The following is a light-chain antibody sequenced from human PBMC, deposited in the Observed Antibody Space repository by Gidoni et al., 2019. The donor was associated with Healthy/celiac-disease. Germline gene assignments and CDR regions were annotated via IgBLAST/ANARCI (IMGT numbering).Light chain of an antibody. CDR1: QSVSSSY. CDR3: QQYGSSPPWT. J-gene: IGKJ1*01. Sequence: EIVLTQSPGTLSLSPGERATLSCRASQSVSSSYLAWYQQKPDQAPRLIIYGASSRATGIPDRFSGSGSGTDFTLTISRLEPEDFAVYYCQQYGSSPPWTFXXXTKVEIK. CDR2: GAS. V-gene: IGKV3-20*01.